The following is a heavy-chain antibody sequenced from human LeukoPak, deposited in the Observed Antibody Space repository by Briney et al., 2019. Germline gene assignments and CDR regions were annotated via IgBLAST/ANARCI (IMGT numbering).Heavy chain of an antibody. CDR1: GFTFSSYG. D-gene: IGHD2-15*01. CDR2: IRYDGRNK. J-gene: IGHJ4*02. V-gene: IGHV3-30*02. CDR3: AKDQRGYCSGGSCSDFDY. Sequence: GGSLRLSCAASGFTFSSYGMHWVRQAPGKGLERVAFIRYDGRNKYYADSVKGRFTISRDNSKNTLYLQMNSLRAEDTAVYYCAKDQRGYCSGGSCSDFDYWGQGTLVTVSS.